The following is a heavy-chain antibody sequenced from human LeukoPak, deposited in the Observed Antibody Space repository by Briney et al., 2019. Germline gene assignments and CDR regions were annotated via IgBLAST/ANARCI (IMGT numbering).Heavy chain of an antibody. Sequence: GGSLRLSCAASGFTFSDYYMSWIRQAPGKGLEWVSYISSSGSTIYYADSVKGRFTISRDNAKNTLYLQMNSLRAEDTAVYYCAKGGIWFGELLYWSEYWGQGTLVTVSS. J-gene: IGHJ4*02. CDR1: GFTFSDYY. V-gene: IGHV3-11*04. D-gene: IGHD3-10*01. CDR2: ISSSGSTI. CDR3: AKGGIWFGELLYWSEY.